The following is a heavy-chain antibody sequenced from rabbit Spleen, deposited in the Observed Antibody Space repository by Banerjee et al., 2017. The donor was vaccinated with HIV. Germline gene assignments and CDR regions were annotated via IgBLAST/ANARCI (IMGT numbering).Heavy chain of an antibody. CDR2: IHAGVSGST. CDR3: VREITSYLIATL. Sequence: QEQLVESGGGLVQPEGSLTLTCTASGFSFSGIYWMTWVRQAPGKGLEWVACIHAGVSGSTYYASWAKGRFTISKTSSTTVTLQMTSLTVADTATYFCVREITSYLIATLWGQGTLVTVS. CDR1: GFSFSGIYW. V-gene: IGHV1S45*01. D-gene: IGHD6-1*01. J-gene: IGHJ3*01.